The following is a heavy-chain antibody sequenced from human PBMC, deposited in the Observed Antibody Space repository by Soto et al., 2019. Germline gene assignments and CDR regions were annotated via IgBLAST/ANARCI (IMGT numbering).Heavy chain of an antibody. CDR3: ARHMRGGGSCCYFFDY. Sequence: SETLSLTCTVSGGSISSSGYYWGWIRQPPGKGLEWIGSIYYSGSTYYNPSLKSRVTISVDTSKNQFSLKLSSVTAADTAVYYCARHMRGGGSCCYFFDYWGQGTLVTVSS. D-gene: IGHD2-15*01. V-gene: IGHV4-39*01. CDR1: GGSISSSGYY. J-gene: IGHJ4*02. CDR2: IYYSGST.